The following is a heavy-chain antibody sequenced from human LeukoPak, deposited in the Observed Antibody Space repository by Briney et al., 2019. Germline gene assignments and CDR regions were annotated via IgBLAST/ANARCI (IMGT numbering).Heavy chain of an antibody. CDR3: ARHITSYGIDFDY. CDR1: GGSISSSSYS. V-gene: IGHV4-39*01. Sequence: SSETLSLTCTVSGGSISSSSYSWGWVRQPPGMGLEWIGSIYYSGSTYNNPSLKSRVTISVDTSKNQFSLKLSSVTAADTAVYYCARHITSYGIDFDYWGQGTLVTVSS. D-gene: IGHD1-14*01. J-gene: IGHJ4*02. CDR2: IYYSGST.